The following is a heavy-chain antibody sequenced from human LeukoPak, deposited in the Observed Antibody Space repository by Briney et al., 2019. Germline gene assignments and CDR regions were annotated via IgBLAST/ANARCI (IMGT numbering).Heavy chain of an antibody. CDR1: GFTFSSFS. CDR3: ARDGSYPNDFDY. J-gene: IGHJ4*02. Sequence: GGSLRLSCAASGFTFSSFSMNWVRQAPGKGLEWVSSISSSSSYIYYADSVKGRFTISRDNAKNSLYLQMNSLRAEDTAVYYCARDGSYPNDFDYWGQGTLVTVSS. CDR2: ISSSSSYI. D-gene: IGHD1-26*01. V-gene: IGHV3-21*01.